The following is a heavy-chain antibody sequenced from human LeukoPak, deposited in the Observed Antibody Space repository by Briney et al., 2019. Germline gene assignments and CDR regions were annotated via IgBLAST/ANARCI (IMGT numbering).Heavy chain of an antibody. J-gene: IGHJ4*02. V-gene: IGHV1-69*05. CDR3: AREGYCSSTSCYMGLNY. Sequence: GASVMVSSNASGGTFSSYAISWVRRAPGQGLEWMGGIIRIFGTANYAQKFQGRVTITTDESTSTAYMELSSLRSEDTAVYYCAREGYCSSTSCYMGLNYWGQGTLVTVSS. CDR1: GGTFSSYA. CDR2: IIRIFGTA. D-gene: IGHD2-2*02.